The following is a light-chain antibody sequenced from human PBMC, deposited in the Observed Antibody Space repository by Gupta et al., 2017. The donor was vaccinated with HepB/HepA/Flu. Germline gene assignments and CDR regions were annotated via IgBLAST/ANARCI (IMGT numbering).Light chain of an antibody. J-gene: IGKJ1*01. CDR2: AAS. V-gene: IGKV1-39*01. CDR1: QSISSY. Sequence: DIHMTQSPSSLSASVGDRVTITCRASQSISSYLNWYQQKPGKAPKLLIYAASRVKSGVPSRFSGSGSGTDFTLTISRLQPEDFATYYCQQRDSTSWAFGQGTKVEIK. CDR3: QQRDSTSWA.